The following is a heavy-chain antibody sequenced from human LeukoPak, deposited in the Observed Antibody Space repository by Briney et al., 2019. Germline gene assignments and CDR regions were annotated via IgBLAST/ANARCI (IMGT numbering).Heavy chain of an antibody. J-gene: IGHJ3*02. V-gene: IGHV3-38-3*01. CDR3: ARTYDFGIGPPGDAFDN. CDR2: ISGGST. D-gene: IGHD3-3*01. Sequence: GGSLRLSCAASGFTVSSNEMSWVRQTPGKGLEWVSSISGGSTYYADSRKGRFTISRDNAEDSVYLQMNSLRVGDTAVYYCARTYDFGIGPPGDAFDNWGQGTLVTVFS. CDR1: GFTVSSNE.